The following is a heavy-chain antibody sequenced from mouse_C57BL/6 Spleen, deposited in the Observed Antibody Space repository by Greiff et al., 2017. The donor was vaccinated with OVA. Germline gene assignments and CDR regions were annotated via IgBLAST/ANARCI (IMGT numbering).Heavy chain of an antibody. J-gene: IGHJ2*01. CDR1: GYTFTDYE. Sequence: QVQLQQSGAELVRPGASVTLSCKASGYTFTDYEMHWVKQTPVHGLEWIGAIDPETGGTAYNQKFKGKAILTADKSSSTAYMELRSLTSEDSAVYYCTRANGNYGEYFDYWSQGTTLTVSS. CDR3: TRANGNYGEYFDY. CDR2: IDPETGGT. D-gene: IGHD2-1*01. V-gene: IGHV1-15*01.